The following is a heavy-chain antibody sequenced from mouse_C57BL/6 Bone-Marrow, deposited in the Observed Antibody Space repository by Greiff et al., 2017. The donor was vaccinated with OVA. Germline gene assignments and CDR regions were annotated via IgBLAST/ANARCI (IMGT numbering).Heavy chain of an antibody. D-gene: IGHD2-1*01. V-gene: IGHV1-20*01. J-gene: IGHJ2*01. CDR3: AREDYGNYGYYFDY. CDR1: GYSFTGYF. Sequence: VQLQQSGPELVKPGDSVKISCKASGYSFTGYFMNWVMQSHGKSLEWIGRINPYNGDTFYNQKFKGKATLTVDKSSSTAHMELRSLTSEDSAVYYCAREDYGNYGYYFDYWGQGTTRTVSS. CDR2: INPYNGDT.